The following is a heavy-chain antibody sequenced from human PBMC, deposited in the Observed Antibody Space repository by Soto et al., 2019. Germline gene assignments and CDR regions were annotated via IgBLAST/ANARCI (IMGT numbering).Heavy chain of an antibody. CDR1: GGSISSYY. CDR2: IYYSGST. D-gene: IGHD3-22*01. J-gene: IGHJ3*02. Sequence: SETLSLTCTVSGGSISSYYWSWIRQPPGKGLEWIGYIYYSGSTNYNPSRKSRVTISVDTSKNQFSLKLSSVTAADTAVYYCARHLGTGYYDSSGYSLDAFDIWGQGTMVTVSS. CDR3: ARHLGTGYYDSSGYSLDAFDI. V-gene: IGHV4-59*08.